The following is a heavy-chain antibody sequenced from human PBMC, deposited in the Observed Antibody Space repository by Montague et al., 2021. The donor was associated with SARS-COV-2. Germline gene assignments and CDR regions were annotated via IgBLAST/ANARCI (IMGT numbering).Heavy chain of an antibody. Sequence: SETLSLTCTVSSASISNDIYHWGWIRQPPGKGPEWIGGSRYGGTSYYNPSLKSRVTISIDTSKNQCSLTMTAVTAADTAVYFCARQDIQLRFDLWGRGTLVTVSS. V-gene: IGHV4-39*01. CDR2: SRYGGTS. CDR1: SASISNDIYH. D-gene: IGHD1-1*01. CDR3: ARQDIQLRFDL. J-gene: IGHJ2*01.